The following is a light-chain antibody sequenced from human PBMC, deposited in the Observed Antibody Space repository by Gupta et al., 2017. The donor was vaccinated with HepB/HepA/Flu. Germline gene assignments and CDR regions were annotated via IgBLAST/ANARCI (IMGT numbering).Light chain of an antibody. CDR3: SSYAGSDLYVV. Sequence: QSALTQPPSASGSPGQSVTISCTGTSSDVGGYKYVSWYQQHPGQAPKLIIYEVTKRPSGVPDRFSGSKSGNTASLTVSGLQTEDEADYYCSSYAGSDLYVVFGGGTKLTVL. V-gene: IGLV2-8*01. CDR2: EVT. J-gene: IGLJ2*01. CDR1: SSDVGGYKY.